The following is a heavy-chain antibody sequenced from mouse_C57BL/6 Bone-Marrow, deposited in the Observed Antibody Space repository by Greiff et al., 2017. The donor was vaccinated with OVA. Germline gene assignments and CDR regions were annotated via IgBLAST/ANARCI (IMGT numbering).Heavy chain of an antibody. CDR2: IRLKSDNYAT. D-gene: IGHD2-1*01. CDR3: TGPPGKGYFDY. CDR1: GFTFSNYW. V-gene: IGHV6-3*01. J-gene: IGHJ2*01. Sequence: EVQLVESGGGLVQPGGSMKLSCVASGFTFSNYWMNWVRQSPEKGLEWVAQIRLKSDNYATHYAESVKGRFTISRDDSKSSVYLQMNNLRAEDTGIYYCTGPPGKGYFDYWGQGTTLTVSS.